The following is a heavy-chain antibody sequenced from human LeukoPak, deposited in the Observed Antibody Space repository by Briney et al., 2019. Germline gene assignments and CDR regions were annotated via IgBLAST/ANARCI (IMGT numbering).Heavy chain of an antibody. CDR3: AKPVGYCSSTSCYTRDYFDY. Sequence: PGGSLRLSCAASGFTFSSYGMHWVRQAPGKGLEWVALIRYDGSNKYYADSVKGRFTISRDNSKNTLYLQMNSLRAEDTAVYYCAKPVGYCSSTSCYTRDYFDYWGQGTLVTVSS. V-gene: IGHV3-30*02. CDR2: IRYDGSNK. CDR1: GFTFSSYG. D-gene: IGHD2-2*02. J-gene: IGHJ4*02.